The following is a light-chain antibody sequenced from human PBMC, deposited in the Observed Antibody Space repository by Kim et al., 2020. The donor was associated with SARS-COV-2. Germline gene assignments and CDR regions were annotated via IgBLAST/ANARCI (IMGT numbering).Light chain of an antibody. V-gene: IGLV3-21*04. J-gene: IGLJ2*01. Sequence: SYELTQPPSVSVAPGETATIPCGKDNIGSKSVHWYQQKPGQAPMLVISYDNDRPSGIPERFSGSNSGNTATLTIGRVEAGDEADYYCQVWDSSSDVIFGGWTQLTVL. CDR2: YDN. CDR3: QVWDSSSDVI. CDR1: NIGSKS.